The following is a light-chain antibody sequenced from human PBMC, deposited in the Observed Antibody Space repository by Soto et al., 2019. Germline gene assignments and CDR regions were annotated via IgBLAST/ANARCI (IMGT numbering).Light chain of an antibody. CDR3: QQYVTSPTT. V-gene: IGKV3-20*01. J-gene: IGKJ1*01. CDR2: GAS. Sequence: EIVLTQSPGTLSLSPGERATLSCGASQSVTSNYLAWYQQKPGQAPRLLIFGASIRVAGIPDRFIGSGSGTDFTLTISRLEPEDFAVYYCQQYVTSPTTFGQGTKVEVK. CDR1: QSVTSNY.